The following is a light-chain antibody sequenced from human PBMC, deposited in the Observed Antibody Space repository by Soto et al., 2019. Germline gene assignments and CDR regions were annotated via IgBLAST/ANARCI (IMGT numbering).Light chain of an antibody. V-gene: IGKV3-11*01. CDR2: EAS. CDR1: QSVGNN. CDR3: QQHAHWPLT. J-gene: IGKJ4*01. Sequence: EIVLTQSPATLSLSPGERATLSCRASQSVGNNLAWYQQKPGQASGLLIYEASTRATGIPARFSGSGSGTDFTLTISSLEPEDFAVYYCQQHAHWPLTFGGGTKVDIK.